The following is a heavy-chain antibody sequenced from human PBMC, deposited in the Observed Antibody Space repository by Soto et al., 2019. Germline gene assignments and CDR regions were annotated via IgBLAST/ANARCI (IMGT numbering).Heavy chain of an antibody. Sequence: SETLSLTCTVSGGSISSGGYYWSWIRQHPGKGLEWIGYIYYSGSTYYNPSLKSRVTISVDTSKNQFSLKLSSVTAADTAVYYCARGFRFLEWLSQNWFDPWGQGTLVTVSS. CDR1: GGSISSGGYY. D-gene: IGHD3-3*01. J-gene: IGHJ5*02. CDR2: IYYSGST. V-gene: IGHV4-31*03. CDR3: ARGFRFLEWLSQNWFDP.